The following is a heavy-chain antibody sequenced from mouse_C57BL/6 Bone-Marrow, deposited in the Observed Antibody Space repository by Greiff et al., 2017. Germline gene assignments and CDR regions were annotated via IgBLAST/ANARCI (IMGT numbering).Heavy chain of an antibody. CDR3: ARWDRNGYFDV. D-gene: IGHD2-14*01. CDR1: GYTFTDYY. Sequence: EVKLQQSGPELVKPGASVKISCKASGYTFTDYYMNWVKQSHGKSLEWIGDINPNNGGTSYNQKFKGKATLTVDKSSSTAYMELRSLTSEDSAVYYCARWDRNGYFDVWGTGTTVTVSS. V-gene: IGHV1-26*01. J-gene: IGHJ1*03. CDR2: INPNNGGT.